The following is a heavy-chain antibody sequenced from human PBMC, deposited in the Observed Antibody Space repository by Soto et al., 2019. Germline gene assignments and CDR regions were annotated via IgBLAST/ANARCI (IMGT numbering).Heavy chain of an antibody. CDR2: IWYDGSSK. CDR3: ASDFGTTTTTGARAGMDV. J-gene: IGHJ6*02. V-gene: IGHV3-33*01. Sequence: QVQLVQSGGGVVQPGRSLRLSCGASGFTFSSYGMHWVRQAPGKGLEWVAVIWYDGSSKYYADSVRGRFTISRDNSKNTLHLQMNSLRREDTAVYYCASDFGTTTTTGARAGMDVWGQGTTVSVSS. D-gene: IGHD4-17*01. CDR1: GFTFSSYG.